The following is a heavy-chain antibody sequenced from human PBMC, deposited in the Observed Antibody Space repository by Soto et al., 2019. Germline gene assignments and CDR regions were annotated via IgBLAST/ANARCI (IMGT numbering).Heavy chain of an antibody. CDR3: ARDFAVSPVAGVLYDY. CDR1: GFTFSSYW. Sequence: EVQLVESGGGLVQPGGSLRLSCAASGFTFSSYWMSWVRQAPGKGLEWVANIKQDGSEKYYVDSVKGRFTXSRXXAKXXXXXXXXXXXXXXXXXXYCARDFAVSPVAGVLYDYWGQGTLVTVSS. D-gene: IGHD6-19*01. V-gene: IGHV3-7*01. CDR2: IKQDGSEK. J-gene: IGHJ4*02.